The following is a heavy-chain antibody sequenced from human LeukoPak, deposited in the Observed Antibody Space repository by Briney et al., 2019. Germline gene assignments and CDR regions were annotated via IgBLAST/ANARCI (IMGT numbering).Heavy chain of an antibody. CDR1: GFTFSSYA. CDR3: AAGKITIFGVVIMFDP. CDR2: ISYDGSNK. J-gene: IGHJ5*02. V-gene: IGHV3-30-3*01. D-gene: IGHD3-3*01. Sequence: GGSLRLSCAASGFTFSSYAMHWVRQAPGKGLEWVAVISYDGSNKYYADSVKGRFTISRDNSKNTLYLQMNSLRAEDTAVYYCAAGKITIFGVVIMFDPWGQGTLVTVSS.